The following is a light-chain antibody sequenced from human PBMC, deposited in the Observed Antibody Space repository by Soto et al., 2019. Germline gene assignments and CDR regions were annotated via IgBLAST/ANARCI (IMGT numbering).Light chain of an antibody. J-gene: IGLJ1*01. CDR3: SSYTSSSSYV. V-gene: IGLV2-14*01. CDR2: DVT. Sequence: QSALTQPASVSGSPGQSITISCIGTSSDVGGYKYVSWYQQHPDKAPKLIIYDVTNRPSGISNRFSGSKSGNTASLTISGLQAEDEADYYCSSYTSSSSYVFGTGTKVTVL. CDR1: SSDVGGYKY.